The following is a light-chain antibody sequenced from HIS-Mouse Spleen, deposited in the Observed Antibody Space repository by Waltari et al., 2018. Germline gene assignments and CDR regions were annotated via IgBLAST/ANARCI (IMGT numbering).Light chain of an antibody. Sequence: QSALTQPPSVSGSPGQSVTISCTGTSSDVGSYNRVSWYQQPPGTAPKRMIYEVSNRPSGVPDRFSGSKSGNTASLTSSGLQAEDEADYYCSSYTSSSTLIFGGGTKLTVL. CDR1: SSDVGSYNR. V-gene: IGLV2-18*02. J-gene: IGLJ2*01. CDR2: EVS. CDR3: SSYTSSSTLI.